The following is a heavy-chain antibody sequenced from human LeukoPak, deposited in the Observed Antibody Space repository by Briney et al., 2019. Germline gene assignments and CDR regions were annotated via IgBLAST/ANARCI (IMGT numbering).Heavy chain of an antibody. J-gene: IGHJ4*02. Sequence: SETLSLTCIVSGYSISSVYYWGWIRQPPGKGLEWIGSIYHSGSTYYKPSLKSRITISVDTSKNQFSLKLTSVTAADTAVYYCATLAATAPRYFDYWGREPWSPSPQ. CDR1: GYSISSVYY. CDR3: ATLAATAPRYFDY. CDR2: IYHSGST. D-gene: IGHD6-13*01. V-gene: IGHV4-38-2*02.